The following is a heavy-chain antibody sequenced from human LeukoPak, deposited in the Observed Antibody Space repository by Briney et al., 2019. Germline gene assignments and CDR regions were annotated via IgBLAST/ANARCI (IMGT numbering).Heavy chain of an antibody. CDR3: AHRLREWELDSGVFDY. CDR2: IYWNDDK. Sequence: SGPTLVNPTQTLTLTCTFSGFSLSTSGVGVGWIRQPPEKALEWLALIYWNDDKRYSPSLKSRLTITKDTSKNQVVLTMTNMDPVDTATYYCAHRLREWELDSGVFDYWGQGTLVTVSS. CDR1: GFSLSTSGVG. J-gene: IGHJ4*02. D-gene: IGHD1-26*01. V-gene: IGHV2-5*01.